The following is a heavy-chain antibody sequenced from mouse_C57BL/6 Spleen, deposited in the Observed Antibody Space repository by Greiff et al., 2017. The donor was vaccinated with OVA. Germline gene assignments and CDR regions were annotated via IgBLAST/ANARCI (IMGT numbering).Heavy chain of an antibody. D-gene: IGHD1-1*01. V-gene: IGHV5-16*01. CDR1: GFTFSDYY. CDR2: INYDGSSN. CDR3: ARDPHYYGSSHWYFDV. J-gene: IGHJ1*03. Sequence: DVMLVESEGGLVQPGSSMKLSCTASGFTFSDYYMAWVRQVPEKGLEWVANINYDGSSNYYLDSLKSRFIISRDNAKNILYLQMSSLKSEDTATYYCARDPHYYGSSHWYFDVWGTGTTVTVSS.